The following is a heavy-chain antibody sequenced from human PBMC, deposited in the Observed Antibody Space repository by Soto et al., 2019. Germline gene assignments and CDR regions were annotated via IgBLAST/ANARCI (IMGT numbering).Heavy chain of an antibody. CDR3: AHIVVAGLGYYFDY. J-gene: IGHJ4*02. Sequence: QITLKESGPTLVKPTQTLTLTCTFSGFSLSSTRMALGWIRQPPGRALEWLALIYWGDDKRYSQLPKSRRTITMDTSTNPVVLTMAHRDPVDTARSYCAHIVVAGLGYYFDYWGQGTLVTVSS. D-gene: IGHD6-19*01. CDR1: GFSLSSTRMA. CDR2: IYWGDDK. V-gene: IGHV2-5*02.